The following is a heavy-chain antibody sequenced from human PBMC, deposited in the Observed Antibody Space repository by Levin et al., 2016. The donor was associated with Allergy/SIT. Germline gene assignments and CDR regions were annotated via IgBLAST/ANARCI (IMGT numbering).Heavy chain of an antibody. D-gene: IGHD3-3*01. CDR3: AKGNGAGVAFYDFWSAYYFDY. J-gene: IGHJ4*02. Sequence: GGSLRLSCAASGFTFTDHGMGWVRQAPGKGLEWVSGISGSGGSTYFADSVKGRFTISRDNSKNTVDLQMNSLRAEDTAIYYCAKGNGAGVAFYDFWSAYYFDYWGQGTLVTVSS. CDR2: ISGSGGST. CDR1: GFTFTDHG. V-gene: IGHV3-23*01.